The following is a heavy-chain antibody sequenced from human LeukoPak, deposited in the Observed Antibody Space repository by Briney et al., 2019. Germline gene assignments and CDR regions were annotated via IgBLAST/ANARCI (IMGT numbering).Heavy chain of an antibody. CDR2: IIPILGIA. CDR1: GGTFSSYA. D-gene: IGHD3-10*01. Sequence: SVKVSCKASGGTFSSYAISWVRQAPGQGLEWMGRIIPILGIANYAQKFQGRVTVTADKSTSTAYVELSSLRSEDTAVYYCARGWFGDLHPHYYYGMDVWGQGTTVTVSS. V-gene: IGHV1-69*04. J-gene: IGHJ6*02. CDR3: ARGWFGDLHPHYYYGMDV.